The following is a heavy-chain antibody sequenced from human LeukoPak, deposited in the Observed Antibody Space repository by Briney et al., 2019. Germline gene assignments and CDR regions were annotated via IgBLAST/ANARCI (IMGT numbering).Heavy chain of an antibody. CDR1: GDSIVSSHW. Sequence: PSETLSLTCTVSGDSIVSSHWWTWVRQPPGKGLEWIGSMYHSGSTYYNPPLKSRVTISEDTSKNQFSLKLRSVTAADTAVYYCARGPRFGELLWHWFDPWGQGTLVTVSS. CDR3: ARGPRFGELLWHWFDP. D-gene: IGHD3-10*01. CDR2: MYHSGST. V-gene: IGHV4-38-2*02. J-gene: IGHJ5*02.